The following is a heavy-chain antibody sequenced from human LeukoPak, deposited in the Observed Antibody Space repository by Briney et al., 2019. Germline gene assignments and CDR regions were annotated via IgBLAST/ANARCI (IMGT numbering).Heavy chain of an antibody. CDR3: AQTYYYGSGSYYNGYYYYYMDV. V-gene: IGHV2-70*11. CDR2: IDWDDDK. D-gene: IGHD3-10*01. Sequence: ESGPALVKPTQTLTLTCTFSGFSLSTSGMCVSWIRQPPGKALEWLARIDWDDDKYYSTSLKTRLTISKDTSKNQVVLTMTNMDPVDTATYYCAQTYYYGSGSYYNGYYYYYMDVWGKGTTVTVSS. J-gene: IGHJ6*03. CDR1: GFSLSTSGMC.